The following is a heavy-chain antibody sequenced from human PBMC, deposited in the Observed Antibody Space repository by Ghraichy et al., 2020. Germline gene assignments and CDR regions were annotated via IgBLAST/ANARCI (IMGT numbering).Heavy chain of an antibody. J-gene: IGHJ5*02. CDR2: ISYNSGVA. D-gene: IGHD4-17*01. CDR1: GFSFEDYA. CDR3: TKATVTTVSGGWFDA. V-gene: IGHV3-9*01. Sequence: SCAASGFSFEDYAMHWVRQVPGKGLEWVAAISYNSGVAFYADSVKGRFTISRDNAGNSLYLLMTRLRGEDTAFYYCTKATVTTVSGGWFDAWGQGTLVTVSS.